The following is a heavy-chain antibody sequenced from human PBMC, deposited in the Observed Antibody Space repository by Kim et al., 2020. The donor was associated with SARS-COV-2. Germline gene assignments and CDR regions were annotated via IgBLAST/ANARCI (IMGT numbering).Heavy chain of an antibody. Sequence: ASVKVSCKASGYTFTSNHMHWVRQAPGQGLEWMGMITPNGGSTNYAQKFQGSVTITRDTSTSTVYMELSSLRSEDTAVYYCARDREGDWTFDYWGQGTLVTVSS. D-gene: IGHD2-21*02. CDR2: ITPNGGST. V-gene: IGHV1-46*01. CDR1: GYTFTSNH. CDR3: ARDREGDWTFDY. J-gene: IGHJ4*02.